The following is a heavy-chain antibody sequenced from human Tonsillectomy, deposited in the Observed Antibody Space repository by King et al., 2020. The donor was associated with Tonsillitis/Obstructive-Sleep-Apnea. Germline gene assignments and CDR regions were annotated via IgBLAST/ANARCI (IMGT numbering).Heavy chain of an antibody. CDR3: AKDHLSSGWTTFDY. V-gene: IGHV3-23*04. CDR1: GFNSRSYA. CDR2: INNGGNP. Sequence: VQLVESGGGLVQPGESLRLSCVASGFNSRSYAMSWVRQAPGKGLEWVSSINNGGNPYYADSVKGRFTISRDISNNTLYLEMNSLRAVDTAVYYFAKDHLSSGWTTFDYWGQGTLVSVSS. J-gene: IGHJ4*02. D-gene: IGHD6-19*01.